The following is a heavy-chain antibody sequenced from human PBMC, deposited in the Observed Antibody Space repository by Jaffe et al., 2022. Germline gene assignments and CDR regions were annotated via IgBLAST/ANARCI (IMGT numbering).Heavy chain of an antibody. CDR1: GGSFSGYY. CDR3: ARGPRNIVVVPAASYFQH. CDR2: INHSGST. J-gene: IGHJ1*01. Sequence: QVQLQQWGAGLLKPSETLSLTCAVYGGSFSGYYWSWIRQPPGKGLEWIGEINHSGSTNYNPSLKSRVTISVDTSKNQFSLKLSSVTAADTAVYYCARGPRNIVVVPAASYFQHWGQGTLVTVSS. D-gene: IGHD2-2*01. V-gene: IGHV4-34*01.